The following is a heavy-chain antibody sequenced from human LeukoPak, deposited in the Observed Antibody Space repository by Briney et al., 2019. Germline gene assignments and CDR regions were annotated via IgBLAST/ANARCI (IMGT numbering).Heavy chain of an antibody. CDR2: IYYSGST. V-gene: IGHV4-39*01. Sequence: EASETLSLTCTVSGGSISSSSYYWGWIRQPPGKGLEWIGSIYYSGSTYYNPSLKSRVTISVDTSKNQFSLKLSSVTAADTAVYYCARSRLDAMVRGVIIRGSYYYYYMDVWGIGTTVTISS. CDR3: ARSRLDAMVRGVIIRGSYYYYYMDV. CDR1: GGSISSSSYY. D-gene: IGHD3-10*01. J-gene: IGHJ6*03.